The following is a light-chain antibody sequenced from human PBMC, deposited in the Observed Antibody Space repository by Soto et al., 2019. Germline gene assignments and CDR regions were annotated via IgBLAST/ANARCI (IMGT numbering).Light chain of an antibody. CDR3: QQYNSYHT. CDR1: QYISNW. V-gene: IGKV1-5*01. J-gene: IGKJ2*01. CDR2: DAS. Sequence: DIQMTQSPSTLSASVGDRVTITCRASQYISNWVAWYQQKPGKAPKLLIYDASTLESGVPSRFSGRASGTEFTLTIGSLQPGDFATYYCQQYNSYHTFGQGTKLEIK.